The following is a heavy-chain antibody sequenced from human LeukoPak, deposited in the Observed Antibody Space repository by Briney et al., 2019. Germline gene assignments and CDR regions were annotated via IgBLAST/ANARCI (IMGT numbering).Heavy chain of an antibody. CDR3: TRGDSSGYYNPTDY. Sequence: PGGSLTLSCTASGFTFGDYAMSWVRQAPGKGLEWVGFIRSKAYGGTTEYAASVKGRFTISRDDSKSIAYLQMNSLKTEDTAVYYCTRGDSSGYYNPTDYWGQGTLVTVSS. J-gene: IGHJ4*02. CDR2: IRSKAYGGTT. D-gene: IGHD3-22*01. V-gene: IGHV3-49*04. CDR1: GFTFGDYA.